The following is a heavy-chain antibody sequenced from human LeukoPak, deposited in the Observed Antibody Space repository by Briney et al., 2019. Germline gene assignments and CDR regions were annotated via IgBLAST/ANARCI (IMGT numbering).Heavy chain of an antibody. CDR3: ARDLTVVVVAASDHDAFDI. D-gene: IGHD2-15*01. V-gene: IGHV3-48*01. Sequence: GGSLRLSCAASGFTFSSYSMNWVRQAPGKGLEWVSYISSSSSTIYYADSVKGRFTISRDNAKNSLYLQMNSLRAEDTAVYYCARDLTVVVVAASDHDAFDIWGQGTMVTLSS. CDR2: ISSSSSTI. J-gene: IGHJ3*02. CDR1: GFTFSSYS.